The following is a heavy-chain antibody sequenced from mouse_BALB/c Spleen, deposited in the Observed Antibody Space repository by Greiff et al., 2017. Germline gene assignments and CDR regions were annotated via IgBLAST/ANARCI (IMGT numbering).Heavy chain of an antibody. CDR2: INSNGGST. CDR3: ARQETARATYYAMDY. Sequence: EVKVVESGGGLVKLGGSLKLSCAASGFTFSSYYMSWVRQTPEKRLELVAAINSNGGSTYYPDTVKGRFTISRDNAKNTLYLQMSSLKSEDTALYYCARQETARATYYAMDYWGQGTSVTVSS. CDR1: GFTFSSYY. J-gene: IGHJ4*01. D-gene: IGHD3-2*01. V-gene: IGHV5-6-2*01.